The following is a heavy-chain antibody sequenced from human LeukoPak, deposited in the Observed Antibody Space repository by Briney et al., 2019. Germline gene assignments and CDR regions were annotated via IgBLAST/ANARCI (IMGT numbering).Heavy chain of an antibody. Sequence: PGGSLRLSCTASGLPFSTTSMNWVRQAPGKGPEWISYISSTGNTIYYADSVKGRFTISRDNAKNSVYLQMSSLGADDTAVYYCVPGDCDKTRCIHYFEFWGQGTLVTVSS. J-gene: IGHJ4*02. D-gene: IGHD2-8*01. CDR1: GLPFSTTS. V-gene: IGHV3-48*04. CDR3: VPGDCDKTRCIHYFEF. CDR2: ISSTGNTI.